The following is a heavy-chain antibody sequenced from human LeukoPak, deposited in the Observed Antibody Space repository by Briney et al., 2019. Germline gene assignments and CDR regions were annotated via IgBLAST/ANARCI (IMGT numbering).Heavy chain of an antibody. CDR2: INTNTGNP. CDR1: GYTFTSYA. Sequence: GASVKVSCKASGYTFTSYAMNWVRQAPGQGLEWMGWINTNTGNPTYAQGCTGRFVFSLDTSVSTAYLQISSLKAEDTAVYYCASSFYDILTGYYPFDYWGQGTLVTVSS. CDR3: ASSFYDILTGYYPFDY. J-gene: IGHJ4*02. V-gene: IGHV7-4-1*02. D-gene: IGHD3-9*01.